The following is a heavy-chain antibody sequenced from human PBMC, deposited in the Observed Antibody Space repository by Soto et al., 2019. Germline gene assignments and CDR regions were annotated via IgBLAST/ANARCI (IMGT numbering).Heavy chain of an antibody. CDR1: GFTFSSYG. Sequence: PGGSLRLSCAASGFTFSSYGMHWVRQAPGKGLEWVAVISYDGSNKYYADSVKGRFTISRDNSKNTLYPQMNSLRAEDTAVYYCAKDLGGGPLEYWGQGTLVTVSS. V-gene: IGHV3-30*18. CDR2: ISYDGSNK. D-gene: IGHD3-16*01. CDR3: AKDLGGGPLEY. J-gene: IGHJ4*02.